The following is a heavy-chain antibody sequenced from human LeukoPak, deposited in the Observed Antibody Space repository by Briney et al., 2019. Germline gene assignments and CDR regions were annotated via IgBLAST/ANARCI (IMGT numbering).Heavy chain of an antibody. CDR3: AWASAMATYFDY. Sequence: GGSLRLSCAASGFTFSSYGMHWVRQAPGKGLEWVAVIWYDGSNKYYADSVKGRFTISRDNSKNTPYLQMNSLRAEDTAVYYCAWASAMATYFDYWGQGTLVTVSS. V-gene: IGHV3-33*01. J-gene: IGHJ4*02. CDR1: GFTFSSYG. CDR2: IWYDGSNK. D-gene: IGHD5-18*01.